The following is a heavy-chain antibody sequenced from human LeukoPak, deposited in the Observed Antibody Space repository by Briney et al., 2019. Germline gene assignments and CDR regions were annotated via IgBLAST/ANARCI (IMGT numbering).Heavy chain of an antibody. CDR1: GGSFSGYY. CDR2: INHSGST. CDR3: ARGTMTTVTYYFDY. Sequence: SETLSLTCAVYGGSFSGYYWSWIRQPPGKGLEWIGEINHSGSTNYNPSLKSRVTISVDTSKNQFSLKLSSVTAADAAVYYCARGTMTTVTYYFDYWGQGTLVTVSS. D-gene: IGHD4-17*01. J-gene: IGHJ4*02. V-gene: IGHV4-34*01.